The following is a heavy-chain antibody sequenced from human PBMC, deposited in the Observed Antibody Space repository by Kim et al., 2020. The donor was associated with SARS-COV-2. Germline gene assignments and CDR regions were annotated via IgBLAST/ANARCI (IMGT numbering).Heavy chain of an antibody. CDR3: AKDIGRYNWNDVGG. V-gene: IGHV3-9*01. J-gene: IGHJ4*02. D-gene: IGHD1-1*01. Sequence: ADTGKGRFTITSDNAKNARYLQMNSLRAEDTALYYCAKDIGRYNWNDVGGWGQGTLVTVSS.